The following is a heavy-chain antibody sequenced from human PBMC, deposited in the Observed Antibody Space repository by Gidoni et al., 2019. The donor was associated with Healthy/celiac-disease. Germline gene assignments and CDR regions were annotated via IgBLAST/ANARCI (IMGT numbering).Heavy chain of an antibody. V-gene: IGHV4-34*01. D-gene: IGHD3-22*01. Sequence: QVQLQQWGAGLLKPSETLSLTCAVHGGSLSGYYWSWLRQPPGKGLEWNGELNHSGSTNYNPSLKSRVTMSVDTSKNQFSLKLSSVTAADTAVYYCARWASSGYRGLLDYWGQGTLVTVSS. CDR3: ARWASSGYRGLLDY. J-gene: IGHJ4*02. CDR2: LNHSGST. CDR1: GGSLSGYY.